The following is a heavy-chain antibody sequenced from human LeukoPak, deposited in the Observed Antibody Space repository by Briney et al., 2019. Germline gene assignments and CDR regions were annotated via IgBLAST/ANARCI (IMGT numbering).Heavy chain of an antibody. CDR3: AREKPSSGWYYYYYGMDV. Sequence: GGSLRLSCAASGFTFSSYAMHWVRQAPGKGLEWVAVISYDGSNKYYADSVKGRFTISRDNSKNTLYLQMNSLRAEDTAVYYCAREKPSSGWYYYYYGMDVWGQGTTVTVSS. CDR1: GFTFSSYA. D-gene: IGHD6-19*01. CDR2: ISYDGSNK. J-gene: IGHJ6*02. V-gene: IGHV3-30-3*01.